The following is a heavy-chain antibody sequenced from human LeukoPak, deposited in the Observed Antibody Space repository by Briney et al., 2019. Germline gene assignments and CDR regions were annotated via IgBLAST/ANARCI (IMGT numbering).Heavy chain of an antibody. CDR1: GVSISSSSFY. Sequence: SETLSLTCTVSGVSISSSSFYWGWIRQPPGKGLEWIGTIFYSGSTYYNPSLKSRVTMSVDTSKNQFSLKLSSVTAADTAVYYCARVDTAMVTFDYWGQGALVTVSS. CDR2: IFYSGST. CDR3: ARVDTAMVTFDY. J-gene: IGHJ4*02. D-gene: IGHD5-18*01. V-gene: IGHV4-39*01.